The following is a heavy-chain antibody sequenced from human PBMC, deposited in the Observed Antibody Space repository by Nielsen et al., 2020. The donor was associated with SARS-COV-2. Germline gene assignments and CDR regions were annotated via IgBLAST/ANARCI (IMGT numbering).Heavy chain of an antibody. V-gene: IGHV3-9*01. J-gene: IGHJ3*02. CDR2: ISWNSGSI. Sequence: SLKISCAASGFTFDDYAMHWVRQAPGKGLEWVSGISWNSGSIGYVDSVKGRFTISRDNAKNSLYLQMNSLRAEDTAVYYCARDQTNVLLWFGELLDHAFDIWGQGTMVTVSS. D-gene: IGHD3-10*01. CDR1: GFTFDDYA. CDR3: ARDQTNVLLWFGELLDHAFDI.